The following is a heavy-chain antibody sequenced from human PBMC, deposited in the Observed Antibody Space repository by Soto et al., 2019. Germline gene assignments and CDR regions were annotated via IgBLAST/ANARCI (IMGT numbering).Heavy chain of an antibody. CDR2: IYYSGNT. Sequence: CLTWTIADGTISSRGCYWIWISQHPGKGLEWIGYIYYSGNTNYNPSLKSRVTISLDTSKNQFSLKLSSVTAADTAVYYCARVDHRGYFSVLTDFWGQGILVTVSS. CDR1: DGTISSRGCY. D-gene: IGHD3-10*02. V-gene: IGHV4-31*02. CDR3: ARVDHRGYFSVLTDF. J-gene: IGHJ4*02.